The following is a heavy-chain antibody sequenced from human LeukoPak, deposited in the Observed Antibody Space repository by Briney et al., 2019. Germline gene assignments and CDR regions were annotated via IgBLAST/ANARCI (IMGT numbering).Heavy chain of an antibody. D-gene: IGHD6-13*01. J-gene: IGHJ1*01. CDR2: IKSKTDGGTT. CDR3: RTEYSSSWYGTSEYFQH. CDR1: GFTFSTYW. V-gene: IGHV3-15*01. Sequence: GGSLRLSCAASGFTFSTYWMSWVRQAPGKGLEWVGRIKSKTDGGTTDYAAPVKGRFTISRDGSKNTLYLQMNSLKTEDTAVYYCRTEYSSSWYGTSEYFQHWGQGTLVTVSS.